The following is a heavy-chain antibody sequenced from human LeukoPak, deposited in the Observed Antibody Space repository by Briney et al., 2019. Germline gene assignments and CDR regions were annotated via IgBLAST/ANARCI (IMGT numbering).Heavy chain of an antibody. J-gene: IGHJ4*02. V-gene: IGHV3-64D*06. D-gene: IGHD3-10*01. CDR3: VKSSITMVRGVPD. Sequence: PGGSLRLSCSASGFTFGSYAVHWVRQAPGKRLEYVSAISSNGGSTYYADSVKGRFTISRDNSKNALYLQMSSLRTEDTAVYYCVKSSITMVRGVPDWGQGTLVTVSS. CDR2: ISSNGGST. CDR1: GFTFGSYA.